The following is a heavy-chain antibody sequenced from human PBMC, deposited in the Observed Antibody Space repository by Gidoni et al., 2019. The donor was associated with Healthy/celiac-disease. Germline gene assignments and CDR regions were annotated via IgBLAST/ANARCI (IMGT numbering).Heavy chain of an antibody. J-gene: IGHJ6*02. D-gene: IGHD5-18*01. CDR2: IKSKTDGGTT. CDR3: TTDLGDGYSYYYYYGMDV. CDR1: GFTFSNAW. V-gene: IGHV3-15*01. Sequence: EVQLVESGGGLVKPGGSLRLSCAASGFTFSNAWMSWVRQAPGKGLEWVGRIKSKTDGGTTDYAAPVKGRFTISRDDSKNTLYLQMNSLKTEDTAVYYCTTDLGDGYSYYYYYGMDVWGQGTTVTVSS.